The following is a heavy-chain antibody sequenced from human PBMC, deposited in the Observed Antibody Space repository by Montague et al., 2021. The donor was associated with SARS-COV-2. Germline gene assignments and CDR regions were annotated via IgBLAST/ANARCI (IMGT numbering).Heavy chain of an antibody. D-gene: IGHD2-15*01. V-gene: IGHV4-4*02. Sequence: SETLSLTCVVSGGAINSSNWWSWVRQPPGKGLEWIGEIYHWGSTNYNPPLKSRVTISIDKSTNQLSLKLSSVTAADTAVYYCATFLGFCSGANCYSSGMDVWGQGTTVTVSS. CDR2: IYHWGST. J-gene: IGHJ6*02. CDR3: ATFLGFCSGANCYSSGMDV. CDR1: GGAINSSNW.